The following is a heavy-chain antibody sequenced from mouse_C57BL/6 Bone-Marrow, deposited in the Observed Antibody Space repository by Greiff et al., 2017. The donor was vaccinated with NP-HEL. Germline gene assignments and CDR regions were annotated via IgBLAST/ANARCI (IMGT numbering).Heavy chain of an antibody. D-gene: IGHD1-1*01. Sequence: VQLQQSGAELVRPGASVKLSCTASGFNIKDYYMHWVKQRPEQGLEWIGRIDPEDGDTEYAPKFQGTATMTADTSSNTAYLQLSSLTSEDTAVYYCTRIYYYGSSAHYYAMDYWGQGTSVTVSS. CDR2: IDPEDGDT. CDR1: GFNIKDYY. J-gene: IGHJ4*01. V-gene: IGHV14-1*01. CDR3: TRIYYYGSSAHYYAMDY.